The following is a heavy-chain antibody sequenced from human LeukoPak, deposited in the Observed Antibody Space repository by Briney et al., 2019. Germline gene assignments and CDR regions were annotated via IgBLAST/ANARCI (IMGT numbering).Heavy chain of an antibody. Sequence: GGSLRLSCAASGFTFSSYSMNWVRQAPGKGLEWVSSISSSSYIYYADSVKGRFTISRDNAKNSLYLQMNSLRAEDTAVYYCARVSHGQLVHGELDYWGQGTLVTVSS. V-gene: IGHV3-21*01. CDR2: ISSSSYI. CDR1: GFTFSSYS. CDR3: ARVSHGQLVHGELDY. D-gene: IGHD6-6*01. J-gene: IGHJ4*02.